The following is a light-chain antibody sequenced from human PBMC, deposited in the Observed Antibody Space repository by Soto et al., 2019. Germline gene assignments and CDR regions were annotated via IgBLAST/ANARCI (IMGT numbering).Light chain of an antibody. V-gene: IGLV2-8*01. CDR3: SSYGGSNSLYV. J-gene: IGLJ1*01. CDR2: EVS. CDR1: SSDVGGYNY. Sequence: QSVLTQPPSASGSPGQSVTISCTGTSSDVGGYNYVSWYQQHPGKAPKLMIYEVSKRPSGVPDRFSGSKSGNTASLTVSGLQPEDEADYYCSSYGGSNSLYVFGTGTKVTVL.